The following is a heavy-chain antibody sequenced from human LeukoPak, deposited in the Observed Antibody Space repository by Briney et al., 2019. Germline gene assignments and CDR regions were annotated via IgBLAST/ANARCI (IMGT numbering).Heavy chain of an antibody. V-gene: IGHV3-53*01. CDR3: AKTSGWYYFDY. CDR1: GFTVSSKY. CDR2: IYSGGST. Sequence: PGGSLRLSCVASGFTVSSKYMSWVRQAPGKGLEWVSVIYSGGSTYYGESVKGRFTISRDNSKNTLYLQMNSLRAEDTAVYYCAKTSGWYYFDYWGQGTLVTVSS. D-gene: IGHD6-19*01. J-gene: IGHJ4*02.